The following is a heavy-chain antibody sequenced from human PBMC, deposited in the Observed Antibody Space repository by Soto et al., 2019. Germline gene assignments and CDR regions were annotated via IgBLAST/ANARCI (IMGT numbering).Heavy chain of an antibody. Sequence: VQLVESGGGLVQPGRSLRLSCAASGFTFDDYAMHWVRQAPGKGLECVSGISWNSGSIGYADSVKGRFTISRDNAKNSLYLQMNSLRTEDTALYYCAKDLYSAAGTIGYWGQGTLVTVSS. CDR2: ISWNSGSI. CDR1: GFTFDDYA. J-gene: IGHJ4*02. V-gene: IGHV3-9*01. CDR3: AKDLYSAAGTIGY. D-gene: IGHD6-13*01.